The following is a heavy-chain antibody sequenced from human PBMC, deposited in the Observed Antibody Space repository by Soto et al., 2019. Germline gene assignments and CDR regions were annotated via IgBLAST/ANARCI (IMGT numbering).Heavy chain of an antibody. D-gene: IGHD3-10*01. V-gene: IGHV4-38-2*01. CDR1: GDSIISGFY. CDR3: ARTQPGFLDWFDL. J-gene: IGHJ5*02. Sequence: SETLSLTCYVSGDSIISGFYWAWIRQSPGKGLEWIGSIFHSGNVFYNPSLQSRVIMSVETSKNQFSLTLNSVTATDTAVYYCARTQPGFLDWFDLWGQAILVSFSS. CDR2: IFHSGNV.